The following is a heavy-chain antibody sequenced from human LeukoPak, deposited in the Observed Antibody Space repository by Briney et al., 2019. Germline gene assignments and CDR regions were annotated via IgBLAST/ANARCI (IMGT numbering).Heavy chain of an antibody. J-gene: IGHJ4*02. CDR1: GFTFSSYA. D-gene: IGHD2-8*01. Sequence: GGSLRLSCAASGFTFSSYAMSWVRQAPGKGREWVSGISVSGSGTYYADSVKGRFTISRDNSKNTLYLQMSSLRAEDTAVYYCAKDKGRYCTSGVCYTRAPVFDYWGQGTLVTVSS. CDR2: ISVSGSGT. V-gene: IGHV3-23*01. CDR3: AKDKGRYCTSGVCYTRAPVFDY.